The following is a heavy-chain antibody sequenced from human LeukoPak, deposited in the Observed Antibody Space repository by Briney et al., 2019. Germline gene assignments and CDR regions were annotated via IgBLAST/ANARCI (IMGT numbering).Heavy chain of an antibody. J-gene: IGHJ4*02. CDR1: GVSLSATS. V-gene: IGHV1-24*01. D-gene: IGHD1-26*01. CDR3: ATADKWEPLDY. Sequence: SVKVSCKVSGVSLSATSIHWVRRAPGQWLEWMGGFDPEDGESIFAQRFQGRFSMTEDTSTDTAYMELRSLRLEDTAVYYCATADKWEPLDYWGQGTLVTVSS. CDR2: FDPEDGES.